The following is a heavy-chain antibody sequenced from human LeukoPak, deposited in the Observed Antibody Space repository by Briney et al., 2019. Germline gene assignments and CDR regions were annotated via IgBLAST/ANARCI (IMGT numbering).Heavy chain of an antibody. J-gene: IGHJ6*03. CDR3: ARLLSYYSYYYMDV. CDR2: IKQDGSEK. CDR1: GFTFSSYG. D-gene: IGHD2-15*01. V-gene: IGHV3-7*01. Sequence: GGSLRLSCAASGFTFSSYGMHWVRQAPGKGLEWVANIKQDGSEKYYVDSVKGRFTISRDNAKNSLYLQMNSLRAEDTAVYYCARLLSYYSYYYMDVWGKGTTVTVSS.